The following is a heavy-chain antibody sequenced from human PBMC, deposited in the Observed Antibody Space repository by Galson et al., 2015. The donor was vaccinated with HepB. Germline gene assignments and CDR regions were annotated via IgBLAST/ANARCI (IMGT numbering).Heavy chain of an antibody. CDR2: IGTAGDT. CDR3: ARVVLDSSGYFFYDY. CDR1: GFTFSSYD. V-gene: IGHV3-13*01. D-gene: IGHD3-22*01. Sequence: SLRLSCAASGFTFSSYDMHWVRQATGKGLEWVSAIGTAGDTYYPGSVKGRFTISRENAKNSLYLQMNSLRAGDTAVYYCARVVLDSSGYFFYDYWGQGTLVTVSS. J-gene: IGHJ4*02.